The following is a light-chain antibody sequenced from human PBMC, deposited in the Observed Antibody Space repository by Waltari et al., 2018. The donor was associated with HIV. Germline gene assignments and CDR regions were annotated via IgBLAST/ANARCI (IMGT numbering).Light chain of an antibody. Sequence: EVVMTQSPAILSVSPGEGATLSCRASQSVRSNFAWYQQKPGQAPRLLIYAISTRATGIPARFSGGGSVTEFTLTISSLQSEDFAVYYCQQYNTWPLTFGGGTRVEIK. CDR2: AIS. CDR3: QQYNTWPLT. CDR1: QSVRSN. V-gene: IGKV3-15*01. J-gene: IGKJ4*01.